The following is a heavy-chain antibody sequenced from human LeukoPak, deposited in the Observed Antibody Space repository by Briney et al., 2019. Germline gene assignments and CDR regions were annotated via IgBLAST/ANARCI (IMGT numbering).Heavy chain of an antibody. CDR3: ARLRGYSYGYGDY. CDR1: GFTFSSYS. CDR2: ICSSGNTI. J-gene: IGHJ4*02. Sequence: GGSLRLSCAASGFTFSSYSMNWARQAPGKGLEWVSYICSSGNTIDYADSVKGRFTISRDNAKNSLYLQMVSLRAEDTAVYYCARLRGYSYGYGDYWGQGTLVTVSS. D-gene: IGHD5-18*01. V-gene: IGHV3-48*04.